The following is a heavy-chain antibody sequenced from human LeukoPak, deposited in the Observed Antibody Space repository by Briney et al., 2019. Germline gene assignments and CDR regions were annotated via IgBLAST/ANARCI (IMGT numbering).Heavy chain of an antibody. CDR1: GFTFSGYA. J-gene: IGHJ4*02. D-gene: IGHD3-9*01. Sequence: PGGSLRLSCAASGFTFSGYAMSWVRQAPGKGLEWVSAISGSGGSTYYADSVKGRFTISRDNSKNTLYLQMNSLRAEDTAVYYCAKDMVEYDILTGYYFVWGQGTLVTVSS. CDR2: ISGSGGST. CDR3: AKDMVEYDILTGYYFV. V-gene: IGHV3-23*01.